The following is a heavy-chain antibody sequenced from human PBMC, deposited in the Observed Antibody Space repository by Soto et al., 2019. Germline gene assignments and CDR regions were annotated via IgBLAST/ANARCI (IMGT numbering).Heavy chain of an antibody. V-gene: IGHV4-59*01. CDR1: GGSISSYY. CDR3: ARGRGGWFINQLLNAFDI. D-gene: IGHD2-2*01. J-gene: IGHJ3*02. Sequence: ASETLSLTCTVSGGSISSYYWSWIRQPPGKGLVWIGYIYYSGSTNYNPSLKSRVTISVDTSKNQFSLKLSSVTAADTAVYYCARGRGGWFINQLLNAFDIWGQGTMVTVSS. CDR2: IYYSGST.